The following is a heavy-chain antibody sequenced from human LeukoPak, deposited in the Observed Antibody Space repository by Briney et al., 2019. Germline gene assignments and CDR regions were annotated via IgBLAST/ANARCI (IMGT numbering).Heavy chain of an antibody. D-gene: IGHD4-17*01. Sequence: ASVKVSCKAPGYTFTSYDINWVRQATGQGLEWMGWMNPNSGNTGYAQKFQGRVTITRNTSISTAYMELSSLRSEDTAVYYCARVGGEYDYGDYFDYWGQGTLVTVSS. CDR2: MNPNSGNT. J-gene: IGHJ4*02. CDR3: ARVGGEYDYGDYFDY. CDR1: GYTFTSYD. V-gene: IGHV1-8*03.